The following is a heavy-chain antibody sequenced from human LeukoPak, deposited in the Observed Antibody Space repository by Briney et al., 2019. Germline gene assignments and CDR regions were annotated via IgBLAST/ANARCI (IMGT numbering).Heavy chain of an antibody. CDR2: IKQDGSEK. CDR3: ARGLFLLYGMDV. D-gene: IGHD3-22*01. V-gene: IGHV3-7*01. Sequence: GGSLRLSCAASGFTFSSYWMSWVCQAPGKGLEWVANIKQDGSEKFYVDSLKGRFTISRDNAENTLYLQMNSLRAEDTAVYYCARGLFLLYGMDVWGQGTTVTVSS. J-gene: IGHJ6*02. CDR1: GFTFSSYW.